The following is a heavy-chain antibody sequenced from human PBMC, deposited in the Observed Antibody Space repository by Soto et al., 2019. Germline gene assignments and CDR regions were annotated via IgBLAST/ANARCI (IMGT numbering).Heavy chain of an antibody. CDR2: IYYRGST. Sequence: SETLSLTCTVCGGSIRNADWSWIRQPPGKGLEWIGYIYYRGSTNYNPSLKSRVTISVDTSKNQFALKLSSVTAADTAVYYCARVWNSSGWYYFDYWGQGTLVTVS. V-gene: IGHV4-59*01. D-gene: IGHD6-19*01. CDR3: ARVWNSSGWYYFDY. J-gene: IGHJ4*02. CDR1: GGSIRNAD.